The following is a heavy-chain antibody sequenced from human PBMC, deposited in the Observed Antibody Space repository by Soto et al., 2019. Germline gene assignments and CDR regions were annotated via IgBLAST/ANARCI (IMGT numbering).Heavy chain of an antibody. CDR1: GFTFSTYW. D-gene: IGHD6-25*01. J-gene: IGHJ5*01. V-gene: IGHV3-7*01. CDR3: AAAICSPFSSFDS. CDR2: IKEDANKE. Sequence: EVQLVQSGRDLVQPGGSLRLSCVASGFTFSTYWKTWVRQAPGMGLEWVAGIKEDANKELYVGSVKGRFSMSRVYAKNSLYLPLNSLRADAEAVQHFAAAICSPFSSFDSWGQASLVTVSS.